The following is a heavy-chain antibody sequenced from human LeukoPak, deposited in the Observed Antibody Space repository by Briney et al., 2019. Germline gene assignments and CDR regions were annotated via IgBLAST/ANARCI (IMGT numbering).Heavy chain of an antibody. CDR3: ARDEPDSSSWYGDAFDI. Sequence: DPSETLSLTCTVSGGSISGNYWSWIRQPPGKGLEWIGYIYYSGSTNYNPSLKSRVTMSVDTSKNQFSLKLSSVTAADTAIYYCARDEPDSSSWYGDAFDIWGQGTMVTVSS. CDR2: IYYSGST. D-gene: IGHD6-13*01. CDR1: GGSISGNY. J-gene: IGHJ3*02. V-gene: IGHV4-59*12.